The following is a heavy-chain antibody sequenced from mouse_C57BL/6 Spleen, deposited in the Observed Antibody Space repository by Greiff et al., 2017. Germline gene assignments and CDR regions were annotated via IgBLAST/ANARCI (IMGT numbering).Heavy chain of an antibody. Sequence: VQLKESGPGLVKPSQSLSLTCSVTGYSITSGYYWNWIRQFPGNKLEWMGYISYDGSNNYNPSLKNRISITRDTSKNQFFLKLNSVTTEDTATYYCARVDDYAIDYWGQGTSVTVSS. J-gene: IGHJ4*01. CDR2: ISYDGSN. CDR1: GYSITSGYY. V-gene: IGHV3-6*01. CDR3: ARVDDYAIDY.